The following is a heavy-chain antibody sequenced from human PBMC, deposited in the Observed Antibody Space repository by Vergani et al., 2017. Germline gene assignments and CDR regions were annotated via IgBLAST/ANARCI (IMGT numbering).Heavy chain of an antibody. Sequence: EVQLLESGGGLVQPGGSLRLSCAASGFTSSSSAMSWVRQAPGKGLEWVSAISGSGGSTYYADSVKGRFTISRDNSKKTLHLQMNSLRAEDMAVYYCASFRGVAVAGRSKFDYWGQGTLVTVSS. D-gene: IGHD6-19*01. J-gene: IGHJ4*02. CDR1: GFTSSSSA. V-gene: IGHV3-23*01. CDR2: ISGSGGST. CDR3: ASFRGVAVAGRSKFDY.